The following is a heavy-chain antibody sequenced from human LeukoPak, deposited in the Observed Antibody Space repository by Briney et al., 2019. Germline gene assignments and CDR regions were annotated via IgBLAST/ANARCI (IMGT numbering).Heavy chain of an antibody. CDR3: AREGGPGAYFDY. CDR1: GFTFSSYW. D-gene: IGHD7-27*01. J-gene: IGHJ4*02. V-gene: IGHV3-7*01. Sequence: GGSLRLSCAASGFTFSSYWMSWVRQAPGKGLEWLANIKQDGSEKYYVDSVKGRFTISRDNAKNSLYLQMKSLRAEDTAVYYCAREGGPGAYFDYWGQGTLVTVSS. CDR2: IKQDGSEK.